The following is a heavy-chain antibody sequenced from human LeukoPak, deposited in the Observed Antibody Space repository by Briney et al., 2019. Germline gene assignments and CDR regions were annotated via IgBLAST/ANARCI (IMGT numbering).Heavy chain of an antibody. CDR2: ISAYNGNT. CDR1: GYTFTSYG. CDR3: ARAATTGFYWFDP. V-gene: IGHV1-18*01. D-gene: IGHD4-17*01. J-gene: IGHJ5*02. Sequence: GASVKVSCKASGYTFTSYGISWVRQAPGQGLEWMGWISAYNGNTHYAQKLQGRVTMTTDTSTSTVYMELRSLRSDDTAVYYCARAATTGFYWFDPWGQGTLVTVSS.